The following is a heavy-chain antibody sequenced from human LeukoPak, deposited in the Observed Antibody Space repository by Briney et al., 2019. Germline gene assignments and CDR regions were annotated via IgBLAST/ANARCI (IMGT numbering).Heavy chain of an antibody. Sequence: TSETLSLTCTVSGGSISSSSYYWGWIRQPPGKGLEWIGEINHSGSTNYNPSLKSRVTISVDTSKNQFSLKLSSVTAADTAVYYCARIGSDYWGQGTLVTVSS. CDR3: ARIGSDY. D-gene: IGHD3-10*01. V-gene: IGHV4-39*07. J-gene: IGHJ4*02. CDR1: GGSISSSSYY. CDR2: INHSGST.